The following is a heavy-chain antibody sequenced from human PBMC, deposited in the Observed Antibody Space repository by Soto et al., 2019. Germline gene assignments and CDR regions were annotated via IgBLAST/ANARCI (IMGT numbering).Heavy chain of an antibody. CDR1: GFFFNNYD. CDR2: IGAADDR. D-gene: IGHD2-2*01. J-gene: IGHJ6*02. V-gene: IGHV3-13*05. Sequence: EMQLVESGGGLTQAGGSLRLSCVGSGFFFNNYDMHWVRQVRGKGLEWVSAIGAADDRYYSVSVKGRFIVSRDNAQKSLYLQMNNLRAAATAVYFSARAYTGQLPRRGDYYYALDVWGRGTTVTVSS. CDR3: ARAYTGQLPRRGDYYYALDV.